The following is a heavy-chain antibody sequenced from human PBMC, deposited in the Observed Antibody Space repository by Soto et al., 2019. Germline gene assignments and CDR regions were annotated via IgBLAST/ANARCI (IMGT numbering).Heavy chain of an antibody. D-gene: IGHD3-22*01. J-gene: IGHJ5*02. CDR2: IIPIFATA. CDR3: ARDRGPSSGYYPYWFDP. Sequence: QVQLVQSGAEVKKPGSSVNVSCKASGDTFSSYAITWVRQAPGQGLEWMGGIIPIFATANYAQKFQGRVTITADESTSTAYMELSSLRSEDTAVYYCARDRGPSSGYYPYWFDPWGQGTLVTVSS. CDR1: GDTFSSYA. V-gene: IGHV1-69*12.